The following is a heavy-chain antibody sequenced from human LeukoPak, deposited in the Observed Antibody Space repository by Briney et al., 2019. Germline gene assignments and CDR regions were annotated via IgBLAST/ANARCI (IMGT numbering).Heavy chain of an antibody. Sequence: ASVKVSCKASGYTFTSYDINWVRQAAGQGLEGMGWMNPNSGNTGYAQKFQGRVTMTRNTSISTAYMELSSLRSEDTAVYYCARGGGLGVRGVPYYYGMDVWGQGTTVTVSS. CDR2: MNPNSGNT. J-gene: IGHJ6*02. CDR3: ARGGGLGVRGVPYYYGMDV. V-gene: IGHV1-8*01. D-gene: IGHD3-10*01. CDR1: GYTFTSYD.